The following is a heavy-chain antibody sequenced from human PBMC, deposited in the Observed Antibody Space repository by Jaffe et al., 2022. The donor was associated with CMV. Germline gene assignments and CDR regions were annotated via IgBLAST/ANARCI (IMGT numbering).Heavy chain of an antibody. Sequence: QVQLQESGPGLVKPSETLSLTCTVSGVSISRYHWTWIRQPPGKGLEWIGYFYYSGSTNYNPSLRSRVTISVDTSKNQFSLKLSSVTAADTAVYYCARIERKYYYDSSGSPPQGYYYYMDVWGKGTTVTVSS. D-gene: IGHD3-22*01. CDR1: GVSISRYH. CDR3: ARIERKYYYDSSGSPPQGYYYYMDV. CDR2: FYYSGST. V-gene: IGHV4-59*01. J-gene: IGHJ6*03.